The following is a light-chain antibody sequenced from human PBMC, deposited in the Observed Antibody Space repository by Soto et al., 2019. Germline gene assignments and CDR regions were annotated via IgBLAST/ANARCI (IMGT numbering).Light chain of an antibody. J-gene: IGKJ2*01. Sequence: AIQMTQSPSSLSASVGDRVTITCRASQGIRNDVGWYQQKPGKAPNLLIYAASSLQSGVPSRFSGSGSGTDFTLTISSLQPEDFATYYCLQDYNYPYTFGQGTKVDI. CDR3: LQDYNYPYT. V-gene: IGKV1-6*01. CDR2: AAS. CDR1: QGIRND.